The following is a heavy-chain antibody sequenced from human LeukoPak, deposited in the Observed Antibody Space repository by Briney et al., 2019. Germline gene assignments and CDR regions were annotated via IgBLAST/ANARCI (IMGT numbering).Heavy chain of an antibody. D-gene: IGHD4-17*01. V-gene: IGHV3-23*01. Sequence: GGSLRLSCAASGFTFSSYAMSWVRQAPGKGLEWVSAISGSGGSTYYADSVKGRFSISRDNSKTTLYLQMNSLRAEDTAVYYCAKDAYGDYVFDYWGQGTLVTVPS. CDR3: AKDAYGDYVFDY. J-gene: IGHJ4*02. CDR1: GFTFSSYA. CDR2: ISGSGGST.